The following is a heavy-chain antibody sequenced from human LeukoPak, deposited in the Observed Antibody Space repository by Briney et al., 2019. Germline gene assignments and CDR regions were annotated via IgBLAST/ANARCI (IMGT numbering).Heavy chain of an antibody. CDR3: ARGLRGYYGMDV. J-gene: IGHJ6*02. V-gene: IGHV4-34*01. CDR2: INHSGST. CDR1: GGSFGGYY. Sequence: PSETLSLTCAVYGGSFGGYYWSWIRQPPGKGLEWIGEINHSGSTNYNPSLKSRVTISVDTSKNRFSLRLSSVTAADTAVYYCARGLRGYYGMDVWGQGTTVTVSS. D-gene: IGHD3-10*01.